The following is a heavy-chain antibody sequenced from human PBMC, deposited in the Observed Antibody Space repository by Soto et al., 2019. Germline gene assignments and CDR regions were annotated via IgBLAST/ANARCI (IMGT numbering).Heavy chain of an antibody. CDR3: GRGGGYYMDV. CDR2: MNPNSGNT. Sequence: QVQLVQSGAEVKKPGASVKVSCKASGYTFTSYDINWVRQATGQGLEWMGWMNPNSGNTGYAQKFQGRVTMTRNTSLSTAYRELRSLRAEDPAGDYGGRGGGYYMDVWGKGTTVTVSS. D-gene: IGHD3-16*01. V-gene: IGHV1-8*01. CDR1: GYTFTSYD. J-gene: IGHJ6*03.